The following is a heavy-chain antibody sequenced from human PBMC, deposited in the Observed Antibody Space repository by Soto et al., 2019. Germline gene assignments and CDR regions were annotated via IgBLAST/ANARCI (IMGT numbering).Heavy chain of an antibody. Sequence: ASVKVSCKASGYTFPSYGISWVRQAPGQGLEWMGWISAYNGNTDYAQKLQGRATMTTDTSTSTAYMELRSLRSDDTAVYYCARGRDLTLYYGMDVWGQGTTVTVSS. CDR3: ARGRDLTLYYGMDV. V-gene: IGHV1-18*04. J-gene: IGHJ6*02. CDR1: GYTFPSYG. CDR2: ISAYNGNT.